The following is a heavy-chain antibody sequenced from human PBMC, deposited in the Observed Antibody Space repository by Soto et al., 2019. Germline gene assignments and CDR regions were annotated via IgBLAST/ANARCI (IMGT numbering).Heavy chain of an antibody. CDR3: ARLMGTRFDL. D-gene: IGHD2-8*01. CDR1: GFTFSDHH. J-gene: IGHJ4*02. Sequence: GGSLRLSCAASGFTFSDHHMDWVRQAPGKGLEWVGRARNKANSYTTAYAASVKGRFTISRDDSKNSLSLQMNSLKTEDTAVYFCARLMGTRFDLWGQGTLVTVSS. V-gene: IGHV3-72*01. CDR2: ARNKANSYTT.